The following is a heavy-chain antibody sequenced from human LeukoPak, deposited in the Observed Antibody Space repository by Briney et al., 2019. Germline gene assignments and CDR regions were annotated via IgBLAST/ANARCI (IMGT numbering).Heavy chain of an antibody. Sequence: GGSLRLSCSASGFSFSSYTMTWVRQAPGKGLEWVSAISGSGGSTYYADSVKGRFTISRDNSKNALYLQMNSLRAEDTAVYYCAKDMLWFGEQGPFDYWGQGTLVTVSS. D-gene: IGHD3-10*01. V-gene: IGHV3-23*01. J-gene: IGHJ4*02. CDR2: ISGSGGST. CDR3: AKDMLWFGEQGPFDY. CDR1: GFSFSSYT.